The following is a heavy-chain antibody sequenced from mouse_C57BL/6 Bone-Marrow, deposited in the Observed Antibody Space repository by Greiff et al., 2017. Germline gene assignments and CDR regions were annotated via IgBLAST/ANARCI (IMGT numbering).Heavy chain of an antibody. D-gene: IGHD2-4*01. Sequence: QVQLQQSGAELARPGASVKMSCKASGYTFTSYTMHWVKQRPGQGLEWIGYINPSSGYTKYNQKFKDKATLTADKSSSTAYMQLSSLTSEDSAVYYGARSKDDDRRYFDYWGQGTTLTVSS. CDR3: ARSKDDDRRYFDY. V-gene: IGHV1-4*01. J-gene: IGHJ2*01. CDR2: INPSSGYT. CDR1: GYTFTSYT.